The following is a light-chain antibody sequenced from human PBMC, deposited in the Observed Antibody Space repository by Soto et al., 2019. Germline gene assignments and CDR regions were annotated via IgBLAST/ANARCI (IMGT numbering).Light chain of an antibody. CDR2: DAS. Sequence: TQSPAPLSVPPGDRAPLSCSSSQTLKSNLACYQQQPGQLPRLLIFDASTRATSAPDRCSGSGSGTDFTLTITSLQSDDFAVYFCQQYTDWPITFGQGTRLHIK. V-gene: IGKV3-15*01. J-gene: IGKJ5*01. CDR3: QQYTDWPIT. CDR1: QTLKSN.